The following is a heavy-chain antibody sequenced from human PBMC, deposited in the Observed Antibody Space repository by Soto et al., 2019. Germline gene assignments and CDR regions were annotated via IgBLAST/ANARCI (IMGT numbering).Heavy chain of an antibody. D-gene: IGHD3-22*01. CDR3: ARDLTHYFDNSAYPLPLFDY. V-gene: IGHV3-48*03. CDR1: GFSFSSYE. J-gene: IGHJ4*02. CDR2: ISTIATTI. Sequence: PGGSLRLSCAASGFSFSSYEMNWVRQAPGKGLEWVSYISTIATTIYYADSVKGRFTISRDNAKNSLYLQMNSLRAEDTAVYYCARDLTHYFDNSAYPLPLFDYWGQGTLVTVSS.